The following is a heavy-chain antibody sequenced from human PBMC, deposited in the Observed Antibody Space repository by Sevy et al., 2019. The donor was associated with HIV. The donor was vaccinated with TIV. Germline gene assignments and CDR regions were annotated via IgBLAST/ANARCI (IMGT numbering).Heavy chain of an antibody. V-gene: IGHV3-21*06. J-gene: IGHJ4*02. CDR3: ARGDDYGSLYYFDY. CDR2: ISSASSYI. D-gene: IGHD3-10*01. Sequence: GGSLRLSCAASGFTFNYHFMYWVRQVPGKGLEWVSYISSASSYINYSDSVKGRFTISRDNAKNLVFLEMNNLRPEDAAVYFCARGDDYGSLYYFDYWGQGTLVTVSS. CDR1: GFTFNYHF.